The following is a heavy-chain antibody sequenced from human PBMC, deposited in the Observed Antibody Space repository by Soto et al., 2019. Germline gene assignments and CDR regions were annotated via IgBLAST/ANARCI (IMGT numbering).Heavy chain of an antibody. CDR3: SRSILTVYPPPGAIDP. J-gene: IGHJ5*02. V-gene: IGHV2-5*02. CDR2: IYWDDDK. Sequence: SGPTLVNPTQTLTLTCTFSGFSLSTSGVGVGWIRQPPGKALEWLALIYWDDDKRYSPSLKSRLTITKDTSKNQVVLTMTNMDPVYQATYFISRSILTVYPPPGAIDPRDTGTLLTVAS. CDR1: GFSLSTSGVG. D-gene: IGHD3-9*01.